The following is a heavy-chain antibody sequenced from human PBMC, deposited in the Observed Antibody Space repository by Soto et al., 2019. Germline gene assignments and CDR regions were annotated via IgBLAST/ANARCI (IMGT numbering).Heavy chain of an antibody. CDR3: ARVFGSGSYYEGVDYYYGMGV. V-gene: IGHV1-2*04. CDR2: INPNSGGT. CDR1: GYTFTGYY. Sequence: GASVKVSCKASGYTFTGYYMHWVRQAPGQGLEWMGWINPNSGGTNYAQRFQGWVTMTRDTSISTAYMELSRLRSDDTAVYYCARVFGSGSYYEGVDYYYGMGVWGQGTTVTVSS. D-gene: IGHD3-10*01. J-gene: IGHJ6*02.